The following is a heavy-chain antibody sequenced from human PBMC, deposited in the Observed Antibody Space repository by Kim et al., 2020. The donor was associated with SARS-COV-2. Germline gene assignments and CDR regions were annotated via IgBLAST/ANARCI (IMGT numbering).Heavy chain of an antibody. CDR1: GGTFSSYA. CDR2: IIPIFGTA. V-gene: IGHV1-69*13. Sequence: SVKVSCKASGGTFSSYAISWVRQAPGQGLEWMGGIIPIFGTANYAQKFQGRVTITADESTSTAYMALSSLRSEDTAVYYCARASRGFYYYGSGSRYYYFDYWGQETLVTVSS. D-gene: IGHD3-10*01. J-gene: IGHJ4*02. CDR3: ARASRGFYYYGSGSRYYYFDY.